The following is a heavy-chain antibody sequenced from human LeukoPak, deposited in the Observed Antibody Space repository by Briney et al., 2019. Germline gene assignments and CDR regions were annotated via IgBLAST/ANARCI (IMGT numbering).Heavy chain of an antibody. CDR1: GSTFSNFA. Sequence: PGGSLRLSCAASGSTFSNFAMNWVRQAPGKGLEWVSSISSGTSYIYYADSVRGRFTISRDNAKNSLYLQMNSLRAEDTAVYYCASGARPIEYWGQGTLVTVSS. CDR3: ASGARPIEY. V-gene: IGHV3-21*01. D-gene: IGHD6-6*01. J-gene: IGHJ4*02. CDR2: ISSGTSYI.